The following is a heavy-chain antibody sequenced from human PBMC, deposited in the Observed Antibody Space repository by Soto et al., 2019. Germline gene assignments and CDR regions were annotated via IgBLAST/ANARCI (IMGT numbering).Heavy chain of an antibody. V-gene: IGHV4-59*01. CDR1: GGSISSYY. J-gene: IGHJ6*02. CDR3: ARENRNHYYYYGMDV. Sequence: SETLSLTCTVSGGSISSYYWGWIRQPPGKGLEWIGYIYYSGSTNYNPSLKSRVTISVDTSKNQFSLKLSSVTAADTAVYYCARENRNHYYYYGMDVWGQGTTVTVSS. CDR2: IYYSGST.